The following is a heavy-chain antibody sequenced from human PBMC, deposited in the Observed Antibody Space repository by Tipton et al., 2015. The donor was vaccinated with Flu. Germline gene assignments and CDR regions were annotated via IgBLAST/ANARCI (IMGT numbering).Heavy chain of an antibody. J-gene: IGHJ3*01. D-gene: IGHD3-10*01. V-gene: IGHV3-7*03. Sequence: GSLRLSCAASGFTFSSYWMHWVRQAPGKGLEWVANIKQDGSEKYYVDSVKGRFTISRDNTKNSLYLQMNSLRAEDTAVYYCGRALGGEAALWGQGTMVTVSS. CDR1: GFTFSSYW. CDR3: GRALGGEAAL. CDR2: IKQDGSEK.